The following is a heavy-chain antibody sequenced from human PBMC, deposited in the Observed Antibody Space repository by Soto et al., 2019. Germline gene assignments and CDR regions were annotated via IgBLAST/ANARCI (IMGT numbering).Heavy chain of an antibody. Sequence: PSETLSLTCTVSGGSISSGGYYWSWIRQHPGKGLEWIGYIYYSGSTYYNPSLKSRVTISVDTSKNQFSLTLTSVSAADTAMYYCAREMGTWLSISVFDPWGQGMLVTVSS. CDR3: AREMGTWLSISVFDP. D-gene: IGHD2-8*01. V-gene: IGHV4-31*03. J-gene: IGHJ5*02. CDR1: GGSISSGGYY. CDR2: IYYSGST.